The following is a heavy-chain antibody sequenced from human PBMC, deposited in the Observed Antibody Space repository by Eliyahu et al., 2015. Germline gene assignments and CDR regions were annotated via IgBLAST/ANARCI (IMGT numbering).Heavy chain of an antibody. J-gene: IGHJ4*02. D-gene: IGHD2-15*01. CDR1: GFTFSSYA. Sequence: EVQLLESGGGLVQPGGSLRLSCAASGFTFSSYAMGWVRQAPGKGLEWVSAISGSGGSTYYADSVKGRFTISRDNSKNTLYLQMNSLRAEDTAVYYCAKTPGGYCSGGSCYYPGYWGQGTLVTVSS. V-gene: IGHV3-23*01. CDR2: ISGSGGST. CDR3: AKTPGGYCSGGSCYYPGY.